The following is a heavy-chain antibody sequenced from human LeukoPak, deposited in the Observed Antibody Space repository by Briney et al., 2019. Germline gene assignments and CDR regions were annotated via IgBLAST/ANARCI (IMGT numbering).Heavy chain of an antibody. CDR1: GFTFSDYY. D-gene: IGHD3-10*01. V-gene: IGHV3-11*01. Sequence: GGSLRLSCAASGFTFSDYYMSWIRQAPGKGLEWVSYISSSGSTIYYADSVKGRFTISRDNAKNSLYLQMNSLRAEDTAVYYCARDHPRGLLWFGEKDWYFDLWGRGTLVTVSS. J-gene: IGHJ2*01. CDR3: ARDHPRGLLWFGEKDWYFDL. CDR2: ISSSGSTI.